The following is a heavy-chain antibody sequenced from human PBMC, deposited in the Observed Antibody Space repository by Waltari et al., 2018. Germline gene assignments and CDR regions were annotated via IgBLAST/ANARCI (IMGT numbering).Heavy chain of an antibody. V-gene: IGHV1-18*01. CDR3: ARDDVDSSNFGGF. CDR2: ISGYNGET. J-gene: IGHJ4*02. CDR1: GYIFSNYG. Sequence: QIQLVQSGAEVKKPGASVKVSCKASGYIFSNYGITWVRQAPGQGLEWMGWISGYNGETKDEQRLQGRVTMTTDTSTTTAYMEIRSLRYDDTAVYYCARDDVDSSNFGGFWGQGTVVTVSS. D-gene: IGHD6-13*01.